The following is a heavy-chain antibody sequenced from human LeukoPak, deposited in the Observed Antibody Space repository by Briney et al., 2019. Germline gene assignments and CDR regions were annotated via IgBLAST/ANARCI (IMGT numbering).Heavy chain of an antibody. Sequence: TGGSLRLSCAASGFTFSSYEMNWVRQAPGKGLEWVSYISSSGSTIYYADSVKGRFTISRDNAKNSLYLQMNSLRAEDTAVYYCARDLRGYCSGGSCYPQSGFDPWGQGTLVTVSS. CDR1: GFTFSSYE. J-gene: IGHJ5*02. V-gene: IGHV3-48*03. D-gene: IGHD2-15*01. CDR3: ARDLRGYCSGGSCYPQSGFDP. CDR2: ISSSGSTI.